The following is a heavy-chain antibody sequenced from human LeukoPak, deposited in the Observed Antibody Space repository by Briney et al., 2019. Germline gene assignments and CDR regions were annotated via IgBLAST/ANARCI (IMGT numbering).Heavy chain of an antibody. CDR2: ITGSGGNT. D-gene: IGHD6-19*01. CDR1: GFTFSNYA. V-gene: IGHV3-23*01. Sequence: GGSLRLSCAASGFTFSNYAMSWVRQAPGKGLEWVSAITGSGGNTYYADSVKGRFTISRDNSKNTLYLQMNSLRAEDTAVYYCAKGSSSGWYLFGYWGQGTLVTVSS. CDR3: AKGSSSGWYLFGY. J-gene: IGHJ4*02.